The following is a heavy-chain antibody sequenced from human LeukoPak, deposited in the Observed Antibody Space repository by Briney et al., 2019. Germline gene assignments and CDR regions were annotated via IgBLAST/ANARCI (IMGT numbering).Heavy chain of an antibody. CDR3: AKWSGWYYFDY. CDR2: ISGSGGST. V-gene: IGHV3-23*01. J-gene: IGHJ4*02. D-gene: IGHD6-19*01. CDR1: GFTFSSYG. Sequence: GGTLRLSCAASGFTFSSYGMSWVRQAPGKGLEWVSAISGSGGSTYYADSVKGRFTISRDNSKNTLYLQMNSLRAEDTAVYYCAKWSGWYYFDYWGQGTLVTVSS.